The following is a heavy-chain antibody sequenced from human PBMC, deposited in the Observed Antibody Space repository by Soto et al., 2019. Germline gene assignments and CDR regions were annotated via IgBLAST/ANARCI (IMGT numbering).Heavy chain of an antibody. CDR3: ARARIPTRGAAFDL. V-gene: IGHV1-69*02. CDR1: GGTFSTYI. J-gene: IGHJ3*01. CDR2: IIPIPDIT. D-gene: IGHD2-21*01. Sequence: QVQLVQSGAEVRKPGSSVKVSCKAPGGTFSTYIISWVRQAPGQGLEWMGRIIPIPDITNYAQKFRGRVTVTADRSTSTAYMELTSLKSEDTAVYYCARARIPTRGAAFDLWGQGTMVTVSS.